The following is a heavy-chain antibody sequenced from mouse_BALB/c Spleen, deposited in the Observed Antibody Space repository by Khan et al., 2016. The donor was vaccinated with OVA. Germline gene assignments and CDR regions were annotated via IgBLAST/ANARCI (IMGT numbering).Heavy chain of an antibody. D-gene: IGHD2-14*01. CDR2: ILYSGST. CDR1: GDSITSGY. V-gene: IGHV3-8*02. CDR3: ARSTYRYAFAY. J-gene: IGHJ3*01. Sequence: EVQLQESGPSLVKPSQTLSLTCSVTGDSITSGYWCWIRKFPGNKLEYLGYILYSGSTYYNPSLKSRISINRHASQNPYYLQLNSMTTEDTATYYCARSTYRYAFAYWGQGTLVTVSA.